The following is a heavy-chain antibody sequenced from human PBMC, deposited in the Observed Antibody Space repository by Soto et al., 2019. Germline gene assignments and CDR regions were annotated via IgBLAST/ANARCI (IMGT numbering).Heavy chain of an antibody. CDR1: GGTFSNYG. CDR3: ARYATLYDSTAYYYLY. J-gene: IGHJ4*02. V-gene: IGHV1-69*01. CDR2: INTIFGTA. D-gene: IGHD3-22*01. Sequence: QVQLVQSGAEVKKPGSSVKVSCKASGGTFSNYGVNWVRQAPGQGREWMGGINTIFGTANYAQKFHGRVTITADASTKTAYMELSSLRSEDTAVYYCARYATLYDSTAYYYLYWGQGTLVTVSS.